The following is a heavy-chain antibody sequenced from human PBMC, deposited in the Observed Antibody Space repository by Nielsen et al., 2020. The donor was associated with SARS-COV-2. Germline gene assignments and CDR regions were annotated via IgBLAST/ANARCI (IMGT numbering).Heavy chain of an antibody. D-gene: IGHD3-10*01. CDR3: AGSMAAPLYYYGMDV. CDR2: IYSGGST. CDR1: GFTVSSNY. Sequence: GESLKISCAASGFTVSSNYMSWVRQAPGKGLEWVSVIYSGGSTYYADSVKGRFTISRDNSKNTLYLQMNSLRAEDTAVYYCAGSMAAPLYYYGMDVWGQGTTVTVSS. V-gene: IGHV3-66*01. J-gene: IGHJ6*02.